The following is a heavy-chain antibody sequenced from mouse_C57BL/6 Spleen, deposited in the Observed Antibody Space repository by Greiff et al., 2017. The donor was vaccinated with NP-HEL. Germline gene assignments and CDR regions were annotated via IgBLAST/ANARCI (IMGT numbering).Heavy chain of an antibody. V-gene: IGHV1-39*01. Sequence: VQLQQSGPELVKPGASVKISCKASGYSFTDYNMNWVKQSNGQSLEWIGVINPNYGTTSYNQKFKGKATLTVDQSSSTAYMQLNSLTSEDSAVYYCARSEELWLRRGGYCDVWGTGTTVTVSS. J-gene: IGHJ1*03. CDR3: ARSEELWLRRGGYCDV. CDR1: GYSFTDYN. CDR2: INPNYGTT. D-gene: IGHD2-2*01.